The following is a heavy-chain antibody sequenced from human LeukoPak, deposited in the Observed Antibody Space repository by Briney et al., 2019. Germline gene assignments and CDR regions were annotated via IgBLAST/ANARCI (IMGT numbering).Heavy chain of an antibody. CDR2: IDTNTGKP. CDR1: GYTFTNYP. CDR3: ARDSYCSAGTCYSRVGY. Sequence: GASVKVSCKASGYTFTNYPMNWVRQAPGQGLEWMGWIDTNTGKPTYAQGFTGRFVFSLDPPVTTAYLQISSLKGEDTAVYYCARDSYCSAGTCYSRVGYWGQGTLVIVSS. J-gene: IGHJ4*02. V-gene: IGHV7-4-1*02. D-gene: IGHD2-15*01.